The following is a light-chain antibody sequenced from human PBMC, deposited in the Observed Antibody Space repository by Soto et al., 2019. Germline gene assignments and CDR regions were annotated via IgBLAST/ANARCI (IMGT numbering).Light chain of an antibody. CDR3: QTWGTGVV. V-gene: IGLV4-69*01. CDR1: SGHSSYA. CDR2: LNSDGSH. Sequence: QLVLTQSPSASASLGASVKLTCTLSSGHSSYAIAWHQQQPEKGPRYLMKLNSDGSHSKGDDLPDRFSGSSSGAERYLTISGLQAEDEAGYYCQTWGTGVVFGGGTKLTVL. J-gene: IGLJ2*01.